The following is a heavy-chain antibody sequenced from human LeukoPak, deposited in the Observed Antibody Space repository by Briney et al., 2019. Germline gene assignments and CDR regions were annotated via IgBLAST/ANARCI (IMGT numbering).Heavy chain of an antibody. Sequence: SGTLSLTCAVSGGSISSSNWWSWVRQPPGKGLEWIGEIYQSGSTNCNPSLRSRVTISVDKSKNQFSLKLTSVTAADTAVYYCAKDRQQLVIRYYFDYWGQGTLVTVSS. D-gene: IGHD6-13*01. V-gene: IGHV4-4*02. CDR1: GGSISSSNW. CDR3: AKDRQQLVIRYYFDY. J-gene: IGHJ4*02. CDR2: IYQSGST.